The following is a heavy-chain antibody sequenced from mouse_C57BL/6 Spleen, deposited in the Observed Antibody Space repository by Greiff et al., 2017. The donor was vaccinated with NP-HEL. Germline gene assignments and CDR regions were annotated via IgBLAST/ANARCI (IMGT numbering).Heavy chain of an antibody. CDR1: GFTFSDYG. V-gene: IGHV5-15*01. CDR3: ARDLLWAMDY. J-gene: IGHJ4*01. Sequence: EVLVVESGGGLVQPGGSLKLSCAASGFTFSDYGMAWVRQAPRKGPEWVAFSSNLAYSIYYADTVTGRFTNSRENAKNTLYLEMSSLRSEDTAMYYCARDLLWAMDYWGKGTSVTVSS. D-gene: IGHD1-1*01. CDR2: SSNLAYSI.